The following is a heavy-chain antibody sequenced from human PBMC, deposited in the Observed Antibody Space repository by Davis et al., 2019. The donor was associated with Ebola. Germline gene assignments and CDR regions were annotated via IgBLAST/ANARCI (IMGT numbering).Heavy chain of an antibody. Sequence: SETLSLTCTVSGGSISSGDYYWSWIRQPPGKGLEWIGYIYYSGSTYYNPSLKSRVTISVDTSKNQFSLKLSSVTAADTAVYYCARDRGLFNRFDPWGQGTLVTVSS. CDR1: GGSISSGDYY. CDR2: IYYSGST. D-gene: IGHD3-10*01. CDR3: ARDRGLFNRFDP. J-gene: IGHJ5*02. V-gene: IGHV4-30-4*01.